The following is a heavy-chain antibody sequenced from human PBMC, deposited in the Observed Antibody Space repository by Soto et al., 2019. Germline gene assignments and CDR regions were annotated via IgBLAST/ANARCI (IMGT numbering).Heavy chain of an antibody. D-gene: IGHD2-15*01. CDR2: INHSGST. CDR3: ARAAPRYCSGNSCYSGRDD. CDR1: GGSFSGYY. V-gene: IGHV4-34*01. Sequence: QVQLQQWGAGLLKPSETLSLTCAVYGGSFSGYYWSWIRQPPGKGLEWIGEINHSGSTNYNPSLKSRVTISVDTSKNQFSLKLSSVTAADTAVDYCARAAPRYCSGNSCYSGRDDWGQGTLVTVSS. J-gene: IGHJ4*02.